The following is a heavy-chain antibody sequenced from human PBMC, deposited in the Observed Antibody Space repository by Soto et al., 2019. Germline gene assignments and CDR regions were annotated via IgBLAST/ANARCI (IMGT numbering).Heavy chain of an antibody. CDR3: AHLGPTLTGTLFSPVFDI. V-gene: IGHV2-5*01. CDR2: IYWNDDK. Sequence: SGPTLVNPTQTLTLTCTFSGFSLSTSGVGVGWIRQPPGKALEWLALIYWNDDKRYSPSLKSRLTITKDTSKNQVVLTMTNMDPVDTATFSCAHLGPTLTGTLFSPVFDIGGQGKMVTVSS. D-gene: IGHD1-7*01. J-gene: IGHJ3*02. CDR1: GFSLSTSGVG.